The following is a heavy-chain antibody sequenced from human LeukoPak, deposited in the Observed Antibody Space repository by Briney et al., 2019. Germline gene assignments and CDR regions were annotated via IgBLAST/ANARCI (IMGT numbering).Heavy chain of an antibody. CDR2: IYTSGST. J-gene: IGHJ5*02. Sequence: SETLSLTCTVSGGSISSYYWSWIRQPAGKGLEWIGHIYTSGSTKYNPSLKGRVTMSVDTSKNQFSLNLSSVTAADTAVYYCARDSGTTGEVKFDPWGQGTLVTVSS. V-gene: IGHV4-4*07. CDR1: GGSISSYY. CDR3: ARDSGTTGEVKFDP. D-gene: IGHD3-10*01.